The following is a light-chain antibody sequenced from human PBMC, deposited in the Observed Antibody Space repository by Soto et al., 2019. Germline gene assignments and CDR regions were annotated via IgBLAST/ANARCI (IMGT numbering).Light chain of an antibody. CDR3: QQHCAWRLI. J-gene: IGKJ3*01. Sequence: EIVLTQSPATLSLSPGERATLSCRASQSVSNFLAWYQQKPGQGPRLLIYDASHRATGIPARFSGSGSGTDFTLTISGLQPEDFAIYYCQQHCAWRLIFGPGTKVDIK. CDR2: DAS. CDR1: QSVSNF. V-gene: IGKV3-11*01.